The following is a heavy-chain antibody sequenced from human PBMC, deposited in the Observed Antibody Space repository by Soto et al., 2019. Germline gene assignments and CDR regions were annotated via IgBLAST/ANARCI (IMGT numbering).Heavy chain of an antibody. V-gene: IGHV4-30-4*01. CDR1: GGSISSGDYY. Sequence: SETLSLTCTVSGGSISSGDYYWSWIRQPPGKGLEWIGCIYYSGSTYYNPSLKSRVTISVDTSKNQFSLKLSSVTAADTAVYYCARVVWFGEYTFDYWGQGTLVTVSS. D-gene: IGHD3-10*01. J-gene: IGHJ4*02. CDR3: ARVVWFGEYTFDY. CDR2: IYYSGST.